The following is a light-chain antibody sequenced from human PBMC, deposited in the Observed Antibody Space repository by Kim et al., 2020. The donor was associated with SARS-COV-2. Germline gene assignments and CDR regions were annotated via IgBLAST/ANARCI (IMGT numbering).Light chain of an antibody. CDR1: QSVSSN. CDR2: GAS. CDR3: QQYINWPWT. V-gene: IGKV3-15*01. Sequence: EIVLTQSPATLSVSPGERATLSCRASQSVSSNLAWYQQKRGQAPRLLIHGASTRATGIPARFSGSGSGTEFILTISSLQSEDFAVYYCQQYINWPWTFGQGTRVEIK. J-gene: IGKJ1*01.